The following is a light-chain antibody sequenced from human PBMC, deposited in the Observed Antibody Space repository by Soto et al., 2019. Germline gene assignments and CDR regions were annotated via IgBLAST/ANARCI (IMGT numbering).Light chain of an antibody. Sequence: EIVLTQSPATLSLSPGERATLSCRASQSVSSYLAWYQQKPGQAPRLLIHDASNRASGIPARFSGSGSGTDYTLTISSLEPDDFAVYYCQQRSSLPLTFGGGTRVEIK. CDR1: QSVSSY. CDR3: QQRSSLPLT. CDR2: DAS. J-gene: IGKJ4*01. V-gene: IGKV3-11*01.